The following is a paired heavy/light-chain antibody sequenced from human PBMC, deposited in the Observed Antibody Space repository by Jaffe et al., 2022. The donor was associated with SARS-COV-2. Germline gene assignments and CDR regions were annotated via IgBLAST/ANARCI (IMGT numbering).Light chain of an antibody. CDR1: QSVLYSSNNKNF. J-gene: IGKJ1*01. CDR2: WAS. Sequence: DIVMTQSPDSLAVSLGERATINCKSSQSVLYSSNNKNFLAWYQQKPGQPPKLLIYWASTRESGVPDRFSGSGSGTDFTLTISSLQAEDVALYYCHQYYSIPWTFGQGTKVEIK. V-gene: IGKV4-1*01. CDR3: HQYYSIPWT.
Heavy chain of an antibody. D-gene: IGHD1-26*01. CDR1: GFTFSSYG. CDR2: IWYDGSKK. Sequence: QVQLVESGGGVVQPGRSLRLSCAVSGFTFSSYGMHWVRQAPGKGLEWVAVIWYDGSKKYYGDSVKGRFTISRDNSKNSLYLQMNSLRAEDTAMYYCATDWELGAVWGQGTLVTVSS. J-gene: IGHJ4*02. CDR3: ATDWELGAV. V-gene: IGHV3-33*01.